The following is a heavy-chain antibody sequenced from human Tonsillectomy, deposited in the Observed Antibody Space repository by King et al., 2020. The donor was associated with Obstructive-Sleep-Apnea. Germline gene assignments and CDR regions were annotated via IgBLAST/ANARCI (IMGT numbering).Heavy chain of an antibody. Sequence: VQLVESGGGVVQPGRSLRLSCAASGFTFSTYGMHWVRQAPGRGLEWVTFIRYDGSNTYYTDSVKGRFTISRDNSKNTLYLQMNSLRAEDTAVYYCAKSDSSAFLSGHGMAVWGQGTTVTVSS. V-gene: IGHV3-30*02. D-gene: IGHD6-6*01. J-gene: IGHJ6*02. CDR1: GFTFSTYG. CDR3: AKSDSSAFLSGHGMAV. CDR2: IRYDGSNT.